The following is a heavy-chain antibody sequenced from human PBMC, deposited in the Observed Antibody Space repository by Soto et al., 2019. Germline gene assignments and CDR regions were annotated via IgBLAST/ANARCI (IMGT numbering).Heavy chain of an antibody. J-gene: IGHJ4*02. V-gene: IGHV3-30-3*01. CDR3: ARTIVVVVAAPDY. CDR2: ISYDGSNK. CDR1: GFTFSIYT. Sequence: QVQLVESGGGVVQPGRSLRLSCAASGFTFSIYTMHWVRQAPGKGLEWVAVISYDGSNKYYADSVKGRFTISRDNSKNTLYLQMNSLRAEDTAVYYCARTIVVVVAAPDYWGQGTLVTVSS. D-gene: IGHD2-15*01.